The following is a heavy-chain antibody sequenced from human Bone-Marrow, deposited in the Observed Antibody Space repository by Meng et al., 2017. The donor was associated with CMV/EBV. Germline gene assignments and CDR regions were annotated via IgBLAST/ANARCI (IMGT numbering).Heavy chain of an antibody. Sequence: GGSLRLSCAASGFTFSSYSMNWVRQAPGKGLEWVSSISSSSSYIYYADSVKGRLTISRDNAKNSLYLQMNSLRAEDTAVYYCAISLGNPGVDSWGQGTLVTVSS. V-gene: IGHV3-21*01. J-gene: IGHJ4*02. CDR3: AISLGNPGVDS. CDR1: GFTFSSYS. CDR2: ISSSSSYI.